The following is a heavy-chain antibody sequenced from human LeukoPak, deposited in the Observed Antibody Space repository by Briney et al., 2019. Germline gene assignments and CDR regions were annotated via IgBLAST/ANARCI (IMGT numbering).Heavy chain of an antibody. CDR1: GGTFSSYA. V-gene: IGHV1-69*06. Sequence: VASVKVSCKASGGTFSSYAISWVRQAPGQGPEWMGGIIPIFGTANYAQKFQGRVTITADKSTSTAYMELSSLRSEDTAVYYCASDYYDSSGYYGLGDYWGQGTLVTVSS. CDR2: IIPIFGTA. CDR3: ASDYYDSSGYYGLGDY. D-gene: IGHD3-22*01. J-gene: IGHJ4*02.